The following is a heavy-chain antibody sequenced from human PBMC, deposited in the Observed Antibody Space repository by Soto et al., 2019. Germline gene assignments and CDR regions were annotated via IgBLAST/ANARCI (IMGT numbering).Heavy chain of an antibody. CDR1: GFIFSSHA. CDR3: AIELLYRRLWPLGFFNQ. CDR2: VSGNGGSI. J-gene: IGHJ4*02. D-gene: IGHD3-16*02. V-gene: IGHV3-23*01. Sequence: EVQLLESGGGLVHPGGSLRLSCVASGFIFSSHAVSWVREAPGKGLEWVAAVSGNGGSISYSDSVKGRFTISRDNSRKTVILKMDSLRREDTATYYSAIELLYRRLWPLGFFNQWGEGDLVYVSS.